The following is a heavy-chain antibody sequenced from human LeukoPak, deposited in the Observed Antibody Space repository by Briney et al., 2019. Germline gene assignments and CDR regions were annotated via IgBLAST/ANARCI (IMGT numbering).Heavy chain of an antibody. CDR3: ASEFSYGGLPH. CDR1: GNTFTSYD. Sequence: GASVKVSCKASGNTFTSYDMHWLRQAPGHGLEWMGWMNPNSGNSGYAQKFQGRVTMTRNTSISTAYMEPSSLRSEDTAVYYCASEFSYGGLPHWGQGTLVTVSS. V-gene: IGHV1-8*02. D-gene: IGHD5-12*01. CDR2: MNPNSGNS. J-gene: IGHJ4*02.